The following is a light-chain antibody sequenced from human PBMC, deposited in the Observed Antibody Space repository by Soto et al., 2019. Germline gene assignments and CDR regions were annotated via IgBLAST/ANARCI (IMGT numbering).Light chain of an antibody. J-gene: IGLJ1*01. Sequence: QSVLTQPPSASGSPGQSVTISCSGTSSDVGGYNYVSWHQQHPGKAPKLMIYEVSKRPSGVPDRFSGSKSGNTASLIVSGLQAEDEADYYCSSYEGSNNFVFGTGTKVTVL. CDR2: EVS. CDR3: SSYEGSNNFV. CDR1: SSDVGGYNY. V-gene: IGLV2-8*01.